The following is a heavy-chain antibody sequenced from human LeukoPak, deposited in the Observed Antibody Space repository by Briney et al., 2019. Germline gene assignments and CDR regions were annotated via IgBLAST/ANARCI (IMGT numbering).Heavy chain of an antibody. J-gene: IGHJ4*02. D-gene: IGHD6-13*01. CDR1: GGSISSYD. CDR3: ARGYSSSYYYFDY. Sequence: SGTLSLTCTVSGGSISSYDWSWLRQPPGKGLEWIGYIYYSGSTNYNPSLKSRVTISVDSSKNQCSLKLGSVAAAGTAVYYCARGYSSSYYYFDYWGQGTLVTVSS. V-gene: IGHV4-59*01. CDR2: IYYSGST.